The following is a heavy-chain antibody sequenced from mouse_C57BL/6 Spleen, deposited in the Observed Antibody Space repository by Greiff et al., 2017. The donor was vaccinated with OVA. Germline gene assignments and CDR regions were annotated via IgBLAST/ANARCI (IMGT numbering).Heavy chain of an antibody. CDR2: INPNNGGT. CDR1: GYTFTDYY. J-gene: IGHJ2*01. CDR3: AGFPYYYGSSYDY. D-gene: IGHD1-1*01. V-gene: IGHV1-26*01. Sequence: VQLQQSGPELVKPGASVKISCKASGYTFTDYYMNWVKQSHGKSLEWIGDINPNNGGTSYNQKFKGKATLTVDKSSSTAYMELRSLTSEDSAVYYCAGFPYYYGSSYDYWGQGTTLTVSS.